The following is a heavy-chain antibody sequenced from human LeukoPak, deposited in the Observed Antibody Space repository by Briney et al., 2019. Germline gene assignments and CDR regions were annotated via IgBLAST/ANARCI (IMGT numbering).Heavy chain of an antibody. J-gene: IGHJ3*02. CDR3: ARHLPGDDAFDI. V-gene: IGHV3-30*02. CDR2: IRYDGSNK. Sequence: GGSLRLSCAASGFTFSSYGMHWVRQAPGKGLEWVAFIRYDGSNKYYADSVKGRFTISRDNSKNTLYLQMNSLRAEDTAVYYCARHLPGDDAFDIWGQGTMVTVSS. CDR1: GFTFSSYG.